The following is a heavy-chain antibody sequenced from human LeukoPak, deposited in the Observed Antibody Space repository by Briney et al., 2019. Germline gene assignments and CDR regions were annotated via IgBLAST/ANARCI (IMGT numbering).Heavy chain of an antibody. D-gene: IGHD2-21*02. CDR3: ARDEASCGGDCKDAFDI. V-gene: IGHV4-34*01. J-gene: IGHJ3*02. CDR2: INHSGST. CDR1: GGSFSGYY. Sequence: SETLSLTCAVYGGSFSGYYWSWFRQPPGKGLQRFGEINHSGSTNYNPSLNSRVTISVDTSKNQFSLKLSSVTAADTAVYYCARDEASCGGDCKDAFDIWGQGTMVTVSS.